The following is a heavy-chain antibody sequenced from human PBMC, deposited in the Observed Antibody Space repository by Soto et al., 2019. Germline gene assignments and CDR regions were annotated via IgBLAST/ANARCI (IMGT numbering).Heavy chain of an antibody. CDR3: TTVFRSGWYEYYFDS. CDR2: IKRKADGGAI. D-gene: IGHD6-19*01. J-gene: IGHJ4*02. CDR1: GFTFSDAW. Sequence: GGSLRLSCAASGFTFSDAWVTWVRQAPGKGLEWVGRIKRKADGGAIAYAAPVRGRFIISRDDSKNTLYLQMNSLKIEDTAVYFCTTVFRSGWYEYYFDSWGQGTLVTVSS. V-gene: IGHV3-15*01.